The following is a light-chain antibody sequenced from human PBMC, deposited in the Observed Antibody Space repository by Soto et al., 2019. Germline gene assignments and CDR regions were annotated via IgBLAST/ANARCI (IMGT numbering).Light chain of an antibody. J-gene: IGLJ1*01. CDR1: SSNIGAGYD. CDR2: GNT. Sequence: QSVLTQPPSVSGAPGQRVTISCTGSSSNIGAGYDVHWYQQHPGTAPKLLIFGNTNRPSGVPDRFSGSKSGTSASLAITGLQAEDEADYYCQSYDNSLSGYVFATGTKETVL. V-gene: IGLV1-40*01. CDR3: QSYDNSLSGYV.